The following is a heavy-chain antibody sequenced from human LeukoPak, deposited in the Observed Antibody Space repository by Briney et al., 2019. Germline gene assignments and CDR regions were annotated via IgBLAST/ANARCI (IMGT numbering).Heavy chain of an antibody. Sequence: GQSLNISCKGSGYSFTCYWISGVRHMPGKGLEWMGRIEPSDSYTNYTPPFQGHVTISAYKSISTAYLQWSSLKASDTAMYYCDVELVSGGWGQGTLVTVSS. CDR2: IEPSDSYT. J-gene: IGHJ4*02. D-gene: IGHD3-10*01. CDR3: DVELVSGG. V-gene: IGHV5-10-1*01. CDR1: GYSFTCYW.